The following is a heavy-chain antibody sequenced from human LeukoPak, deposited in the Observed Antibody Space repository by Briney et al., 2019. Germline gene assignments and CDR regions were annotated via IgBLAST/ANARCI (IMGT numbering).Heavy chain of an antibody. CDR1: GFTFSDYY. CDR3: ARQYCSGSSCYLNAAFDI. Sequence: GGSLRLSCAASGFTFSDYYMSWIRQAPGKGLEWVSYISSSGSTIYYADSVKGRFTISRDNAKNSLYLQMNSLRAEDTAVYYCARQYCSGSSCYLNAAFDIWGQGTMVTVSS. D-gene: IGHD2-15*01. V-gene: IGHV3-11*04. J-gene: IGHJ3*02. CDR2: ISSSGSTI.